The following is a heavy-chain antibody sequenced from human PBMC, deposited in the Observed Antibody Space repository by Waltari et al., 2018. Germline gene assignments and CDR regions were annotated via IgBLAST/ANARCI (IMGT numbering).Heavy chain of an antibody. CDR2: TNPKSGET. CDR1: GYTFTAYY. D-gene: IGHD3-10*01. J-gene: IGHJ4*02. V-gene: IGHV1-2*02. CDR3: ARVNSMVRGVLNAVLY. Sequence: QVQLVQSGPQVKKSGASVKVSCQASGYTFTAYYIHWVRQAPGQGLEWMGWTNPKSGETNNAQKFRGRVPLTTDTSSGTAYMELTGLRSYDTALYYCARVNSMVRGVLNAVLYWGQGTLVTVSS.